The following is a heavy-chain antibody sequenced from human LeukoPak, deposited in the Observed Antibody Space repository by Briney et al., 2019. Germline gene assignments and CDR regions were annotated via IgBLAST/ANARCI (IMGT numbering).Heavy chain of an antibody. J-gene: IGHJ6*03. Sequence: GGSLSLSCAASGFTSSSYWMSWVRQAPGKGLEWVANIKQDGSQKYYVDSVKGRFTISRDNAKNSLSLQMNSLRAEDTAVYYCAREWQGYSSSRRGDYYYMDVWGKGTTVTVSS. CDR2: IKQDGSQK. CDR1: GFTSSSYW. V-gene: IGHV3-7*01. CDR3: AREWQGYSSSRRGDYYYMDV. D-gene: IGHD6-6*01.